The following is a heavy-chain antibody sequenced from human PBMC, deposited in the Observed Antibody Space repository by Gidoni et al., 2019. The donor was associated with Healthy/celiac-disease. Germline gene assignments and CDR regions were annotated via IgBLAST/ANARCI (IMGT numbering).Heavy chain of an antibody. J-gene: IGHJ4*02. CDR1: GFTFSSSG. Sequence: QVQLVESGGGVVQPGGSLRLSCAASGFTFSSSGMHWVGQAPGKGLEWVAFIRYDGSNKYYADSVKGRFTISRDNSKNTLYLQMNSRRAEDTAVYYCAKGGLGYCSGGSCYPGDYWGQGTLVTVSS. D-gene: IGHD2-15*01. CDR2: IRYDGSNK. V-gene: IGHV3-30*02. CDR3: AKGGLGYCSGGSCYPGDY.